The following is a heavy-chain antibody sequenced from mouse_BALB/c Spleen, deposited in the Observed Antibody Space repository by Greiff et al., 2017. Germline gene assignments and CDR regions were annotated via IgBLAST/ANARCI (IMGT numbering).Heavy chain of an antibody. V-gene: IGHV1-87*01. CDR2: IYPGDGDT. J-gene: IGHJ4*01. D-gene: IGHD2-3*01. CDR1: GYTFTSYW. Sequence: VHLVESGAELARPGASVKLSCKASGYTFTSYWMQWVKQRPGQGLEWIGAIYPGDGDTRYTQKFKGKATLTADKSSSTAYMQLSSLASEDSAVYYCASSYDGYYVDYAMDYWGQGTSVTVSS. CDR3: ASSYDGYYVDYAMDY.